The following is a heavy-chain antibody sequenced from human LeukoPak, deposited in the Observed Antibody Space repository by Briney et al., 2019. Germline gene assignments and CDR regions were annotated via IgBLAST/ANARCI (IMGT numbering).Heavy chain of an antibody. CDR3: ARGVDYGGNSGFDY. CDR1: GFTFGDYA. D-gene: IGHD4-23*01. J-gene: IGHJ4*02. Sequence: GGSLRLSCTASGFTFGDYAMSWFRQAPGKGLEWVSSISSSSSYIYYADSVKGRFTISRDNAKNSLFLQMNSLRAEDTAVYYCARGVDYGGNSGFDYWGQGTLVTVSS. V-gene: IGHV3-21*01. CDR2: ISSSSSYI.